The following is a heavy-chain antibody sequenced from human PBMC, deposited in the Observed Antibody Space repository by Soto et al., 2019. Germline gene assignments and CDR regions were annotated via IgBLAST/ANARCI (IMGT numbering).Heavy chain of an antibody. CDR3: ARQIYDSDTGPNFQYYFDS. D-gene: IGHD3-22*01. V-gene: IGHV5-10-1*01. Sequence: GESLKISCTGFGYSFSSYWISWVRQMPGKGLEWMGRIDPSDAYTNYSPSFQGHVTISTDKSISTAYLQWSSLRASDTAMYYCARQIYDSDTGPNFQYYFDSWGQGTPVTVSS. CDR2: IDPSDAYT. CDR1: GYSFSSYW. J-gene: IGHJ4*02.